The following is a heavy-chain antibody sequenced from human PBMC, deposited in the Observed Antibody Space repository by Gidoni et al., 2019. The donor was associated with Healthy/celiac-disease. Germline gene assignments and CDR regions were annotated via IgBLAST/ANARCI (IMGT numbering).Heavy chain of an antibody. CDR3: ARDICSGGSCYYY. D-gene: IGHD2-15*01. Sequence: QVQLVQSGAEVKKPGASVKVSCKASGYTVTSYYTHWVRQAPEQGLEWMGIINPNGSTTSYSQKFQGRFTMTRDTSTSTVYMELSSLRSEDTAVYYCARDICSGGSCYYYWGQGTLVTVSS. CDR1: GYTVTSYY. J-gene: IGHJ4*02. V-gene: IGHV1-46*01. CDR2: INPNGSTT.